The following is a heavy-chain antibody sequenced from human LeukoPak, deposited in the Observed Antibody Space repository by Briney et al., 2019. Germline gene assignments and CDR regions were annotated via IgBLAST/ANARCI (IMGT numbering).Heavy chain of an antibody. CDR3: EKDDRFID. CDR1: EFTFSSYW. V-gene: IGHV3-74*01. J-gene: IGHJ4*02. D-gene: IGHD3-16*01. CDR2: INRDESST. Sequence: GGSLRLSCVASEFTFSSYWMYWVRQAPGKGLVWVSRINRDESSTSYADSVKGRFTISRDNAKNTLYLQMNSLRAEDTAVYYCEKDDRFIDWGQGTLVTVSS.